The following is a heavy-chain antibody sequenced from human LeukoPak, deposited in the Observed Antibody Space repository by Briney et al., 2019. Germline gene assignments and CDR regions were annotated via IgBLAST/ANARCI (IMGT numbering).Heavy chain of an antibody. Sequence: ASVKVSCKASGGTFSSYAISWVRQAPGQGLEWMGGIIPIFGTANYVQKFQGRVTITADESTSTAYMELSSLRSEDTAVYYCARGTVTVYGSGSYYNVGLGERANWFDPWGQGTLVTVSS. CDR3: ARGTVTVYGSGSYYNVGLGERANWFDP. V-gene: IGHV1-69*13. CDR1: GGTFSSYA. D-gene: IGHD3-10*01. J-gene: IGHJ5*02. CDR2: IIPIFGTA.